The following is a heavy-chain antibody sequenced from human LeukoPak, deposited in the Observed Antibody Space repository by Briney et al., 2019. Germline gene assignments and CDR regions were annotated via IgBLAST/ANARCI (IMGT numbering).Heavy chain of an antibody. J-gene: IGHJ4*02. CDR1: GFTFSSYA. V-gene: IGHV3-30*04. CDR3: ARADIVVVTATQL. Sequence: GRSLRLSCAASGFTFSSYAMHWVRQAPGKGLEWVAVISYDGSNKYYADSVKGRFTISSDNSKNTLYLQMNSLRAEDTAVYYCARADIVVVTATQLWGQGTLVTVSS. D-gene: IGHD2-21*02. CDR2: ISYDGSNK.